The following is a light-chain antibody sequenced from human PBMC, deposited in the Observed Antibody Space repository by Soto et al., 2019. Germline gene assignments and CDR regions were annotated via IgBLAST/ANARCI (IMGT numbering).Light chain of an antibody. CDR2: GAS. CDR3: QQSSRNPIT. Sequence: DIQMTQSPSSLSASVGDRVTITCRASQSISSYLNWYQQKPGEAPTILIYGASSLQSGVPSRFSGSGSGTDFTLAINSLQPEDFETYYCQQSSRNPITFGQGTRLEIK. CDR1: QSISSY. V-gene: IGKV1-39*01. J-gene: IGKJ5*01.